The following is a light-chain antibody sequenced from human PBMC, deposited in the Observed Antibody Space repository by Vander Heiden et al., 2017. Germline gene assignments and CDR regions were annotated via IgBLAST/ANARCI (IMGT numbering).Light chain of an antibody. CDR1: KLGDKY. CDR3: QAWDSSTAV. V-gene: IGLV3-1*01. CDR2: QDS. Sequence: YELTQPPSVSVSPGQTASITCSGEKLGDKYACWYQQKPGQSPVLVIYQDSKRPSGIPERFSGSNSGNTATLTISGTQAMDEADYYCQAWDSSTAVFGGGTKLTVL. J-gene: IGLJ3*02.